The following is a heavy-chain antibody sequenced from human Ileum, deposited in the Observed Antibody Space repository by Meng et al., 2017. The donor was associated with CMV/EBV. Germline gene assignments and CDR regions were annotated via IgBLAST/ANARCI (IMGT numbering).Heavy chain of an antibody. V-gene: IGHV3-48*04. CDR1: GFTFSSYS. J-gene: IGHJ4*02. D-gene: IGHD3-22*01. CDR3: ASRHYYDSSGYYY. CDR2: ISSSSSTI. Sequence: GESLKISCAASGFTFSSYSMNWVRQAPGKGLEWVSYISSSSSTIYYADSVKGRFTISRDNAKNSLYLQMNSLRAEDTAVYYCASRHYYDSSGYYYWGQGTLVTCAS.